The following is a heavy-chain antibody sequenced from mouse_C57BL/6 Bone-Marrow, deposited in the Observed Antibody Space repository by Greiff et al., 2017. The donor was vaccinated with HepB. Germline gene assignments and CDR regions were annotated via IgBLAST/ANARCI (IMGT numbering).Heavy chain of an antibody. CDR1: GYTFTSYW. Sequence: QVQLQQPGAELVKPGASVKLSCKASGYTFTSYWMHWVKQRPGRGLEWIGRIDPNSGGTKYNEKFKSKATLTVDKPSSTAYIQLSSLTSEDSAVYYCARPIPIYYDYGYYAMDYWGQGTSVTVSS. J-gene: IGHJ4*01. V-gene: IGHV1-72*01. CDR3: ARPIPIYYDYGYYAMDY. D-gene: IGHD2-4*01. CDR2: IDPNSGGT.